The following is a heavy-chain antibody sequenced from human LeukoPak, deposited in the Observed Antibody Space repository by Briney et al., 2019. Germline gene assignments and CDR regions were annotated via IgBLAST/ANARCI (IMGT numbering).Heavy chain of an antibody. J-gene: IGHJ6*02. CDR3: ARDVMVRGSPPYYGMDV. CDR2: IKQDGSEK. V-gene: IGHV3-7*01. CDR1: GFTFSSYW. Sequence: ESGGSLRLSCAASGFTFSSYWMSWVRQAPGKGLEWVANIKQDGSEKYYVDSVKGRFTISRDNAKNSLYLQMNSLRAKDTAVYYCARDVMVRGSPPYYGMDVWGQGTTVTVSS. D-gene: IGHD3-10*01.